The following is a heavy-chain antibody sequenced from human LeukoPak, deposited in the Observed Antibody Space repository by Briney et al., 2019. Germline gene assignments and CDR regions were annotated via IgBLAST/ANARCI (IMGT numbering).Heavy chain of an antibody. J-gene: IGHJ4*02. CDR1: GGSISSGGYY. V-gene: IGHV4-31*03. CDR3: ARHTHYYDSSGPPPPDY. Sequence: PSETLSLTCTVSGGSISSGGYYWSWIRQHPGKGLEWIGYIYYSGSTYYNPSLKSRVTISVDTSKNQFSPKLSSVTAADTAVYYCARHTHYYDSSGPPPPDYWGQGTLVTVSS. D-gene: IGHD3-22*01. CDR2: IYYSGST.